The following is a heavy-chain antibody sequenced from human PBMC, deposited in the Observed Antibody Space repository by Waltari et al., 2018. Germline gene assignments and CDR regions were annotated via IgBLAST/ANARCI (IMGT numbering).Heavy chain of an antibody. J-gene: IGHJ6*04. D-gene: IGHD1-7*01. CDR1: GGCVSSSCYY. V-gene: IGHV4-39*01. CDR2: IYYGGSN. CDR3: ARHLSGTTLQEMDG. Sequence: QLQLQESGPGLVKPSETMSTTCTVAGGCVSSSCYYWGRMRQPPGQGLGWIGSIYYGGSNYHTPSRESRVTISVDTPQDQFSRKLSSVTAADSAVYYGARHLSGTTLQEMDGWGKGTTVTVSS.